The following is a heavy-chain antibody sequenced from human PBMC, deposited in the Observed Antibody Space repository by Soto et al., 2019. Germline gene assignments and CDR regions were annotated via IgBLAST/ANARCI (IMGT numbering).Heavy chain of an antibody. CDR3: AREVGGMATIFDY. Sequence: PGGSLRLSCAASGFTFRSYAMHWVRQAPGKGLEWVAVISYDGSNKYYADSVKGRFTISRDNSKNTLYLQTNSLRPEDTAVYYCAREVGGMATIFDYWGQGTLVTVSS. V-gene: IGHV3-30-3*01. D-gene: IGHD5-12*01. CDR1: GFTFRSYA. J-gene: IGHJ4*02. CDR2: ISYDGSNK.